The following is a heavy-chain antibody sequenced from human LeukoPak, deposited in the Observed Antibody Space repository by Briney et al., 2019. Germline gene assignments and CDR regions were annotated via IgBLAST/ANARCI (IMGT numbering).Heavy chain of an antibody. CDR2: ISSSGTTI. V-gene: IGHV3-48*03. D-gene: IGHD3-3*01. Sequence: GGSLRLSCAASGFTFSSYEMNWVRQAPGKGLEWVSYISSSGTTIYYADSVKGRFTISRDNAKNSLYLQMNSLRAEDTAVYYCARLLAILSYWGQGTLVTVSS. CDR1: GFTFSSYE. CDR3: ARLLAILSY. J-gene: IGHJ4*02.